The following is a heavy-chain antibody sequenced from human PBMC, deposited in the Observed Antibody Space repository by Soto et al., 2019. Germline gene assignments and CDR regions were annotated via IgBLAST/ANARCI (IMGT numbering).Heavy chain of an antibody. V-gene: IGHV4-39*02. J-gene: IGHJ5*02. CDR2: IYYSGST. Sequence: PSETLSLTCTVSGGSISSSSYYWGWIRQPPGKGLEWIGSIYYSGSTYYNPSLKSRVTISVDTSKNQFSLKLSSVTAADTAVYYCARELGYSSSPVGVDWFDPWGQGTLVTVSS. CDR1: GGSISSSSYY. CDR3: ARELGYSSSPVGVDWFDP. D-gene: IGHD6-13*01.